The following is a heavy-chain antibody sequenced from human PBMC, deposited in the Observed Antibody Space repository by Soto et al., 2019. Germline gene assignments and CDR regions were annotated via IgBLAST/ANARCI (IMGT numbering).Heavy chain of an antibody. V-gene: IGHV3-9*02. Sequence: SLRLSCAASVFTSNDHAMHWIRQVPGKGLEWVSGIYWHGDRIDYADSVKGRFTISRDNAKNSLYLQMNSLRPEDTALYYCVKDQTAGGLDCWGQGTLVTSPQ. CDR1: VFTSNDHA. CDR3: VKDQTAGGLDC. D-gene: IGHD2-21*02. CDR2: IYWHGDRI. J-gene: IGHJ4*02.